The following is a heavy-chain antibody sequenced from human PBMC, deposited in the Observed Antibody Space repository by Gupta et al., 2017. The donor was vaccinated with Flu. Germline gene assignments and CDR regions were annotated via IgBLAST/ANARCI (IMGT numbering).Heavy chain of an antibody. CDR2: IQKSGDNT. D-gene: IGHD6-19*01. V-gene: IGHV3-23*01. CDR1: A. J-gene: IGHJ4*02. CDR3: AKDLYTVPGALDS. Sequence: AMNWVRQAPGEGLKWVSGIQKSGDNTYYADSVKGRFTVSRDNSDNTLYLQMNSLRAEDTALYYCAKDLYTVPGALDSWGQGTLVIVSS.